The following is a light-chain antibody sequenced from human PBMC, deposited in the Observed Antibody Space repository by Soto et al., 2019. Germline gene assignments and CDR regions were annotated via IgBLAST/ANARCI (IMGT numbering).Light chain of an antibody. V-gene: IGLV2-14*01. Sequence: QSVLTQPASVSGSPVQSITISCTGTSSDVGGYNYVSWYQQHPGKAPTLMIYDVSNRPSGASNRFSGSKSANTASLTISGLQAEDEADYYCSSHTSSSTSYVFGTGTKVTVL. CDR1: SSDVGGYNY. J-gene: IGLJ1*01. CDR2: DVS. CDR3: SSHTSSSTSYV.